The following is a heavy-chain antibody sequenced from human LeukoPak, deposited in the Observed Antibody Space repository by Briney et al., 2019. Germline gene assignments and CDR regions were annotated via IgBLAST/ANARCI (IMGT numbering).Heavy chain of an antibody. V-gene: IGHV4-61*02. CDR2: IYTSGST. CDR3: ARGFKRIAAGDY. D-gene: IGHD6-13*01. J-gene: IGHJ4*02. Sequence: SETLSLTCTVSGGSISSGSYYWSWIRQPAGKGLEWIGRIYTSGSTNYNPSLKSRVTISVDTSKNQFSLKLSSVTAADTAVYYCARGFKRIAAGDYWGQGTLVTVSS. CDR1: GGSISSGSYY.